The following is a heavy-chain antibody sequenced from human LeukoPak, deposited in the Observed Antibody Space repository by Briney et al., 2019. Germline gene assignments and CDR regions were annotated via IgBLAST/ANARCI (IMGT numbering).Heavy chain of an antibody. CDR1: GGSFSGYY. CDR3: ARERGYCSGGSCYVRYYWFDP. J-gene: IGHJ5*02. Sequence: SETLSLTSAVYGGSFSGYYWSWIRQPPGKGLEWIGEINHSGSTNYNPSLKSRVTISVDTSKNQFSLKLSSVTAADTAVYYCARERGYCSGGSCYVRYYWFDPWGQGTLVTVSS. CDR2: INHSGST. V-gene: IGHV4-34*01. D-gene: IGHD2-15*01.